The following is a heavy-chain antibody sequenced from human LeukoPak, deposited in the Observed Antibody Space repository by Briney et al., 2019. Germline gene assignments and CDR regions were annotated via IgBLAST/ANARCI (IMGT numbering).Heavy chain of an antibody. J-gene: IGHJ6*02. V-gene: IGHV4-59*08. CDR3: ARYPSYGDYYYYYGMDV. D-gene: IGHD4-17*01. Sequence: SETLSLTCTVSGGSISSYYWSWIRQPPGKGLEWIGYIYYSGSTNYNPSLKSRVTISVDTSKNQFSLKLSSVTAADTAVYYCARYPSYGDYYYYYGMDVWGQGTTATVSS. CDR2: IYYSGST. CDR1: GGSISSYY.